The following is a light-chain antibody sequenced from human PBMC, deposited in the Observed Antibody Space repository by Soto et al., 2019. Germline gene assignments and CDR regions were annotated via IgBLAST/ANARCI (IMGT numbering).Light chain of an antibody. CDR2: AAS. J-gene: IGKJ1*01. Sequence: DIQMTQSPSSLSASVGDRVTITCRASQSISSYLNWYQQKPGKAPKLLIYAASSLQSGVPSRFSGSGSGTDFTLTISSLQPVDFATYYCQQSYSTPQTFGQGPKVDIK. CDR1: QSISSY. CDR3: QQSYSTPQT. V-gene: IGKV1-39*01.